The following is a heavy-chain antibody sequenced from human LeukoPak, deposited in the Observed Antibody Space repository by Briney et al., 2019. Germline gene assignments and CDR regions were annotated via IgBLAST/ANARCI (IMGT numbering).Heavy chain of an antibody. CDR2: IYPGDSDT. Sequence: GESLKISCKGSGYSFTSYWIGWVRQMPGKGLEWMGIIYPGDSDTRYSPSFQGHVTTSADKSISTAYLQWTSLTASDVAMYYCGRHKVNSSGYDYGGQGTLVTVSS. CDR3: GRHKVNSSGYDY. V-gene: IGHV5-51*01. CDR1: GYSFTSYW. D-gene: IGHD3-22*01. J-gene: IGHJ4*02.